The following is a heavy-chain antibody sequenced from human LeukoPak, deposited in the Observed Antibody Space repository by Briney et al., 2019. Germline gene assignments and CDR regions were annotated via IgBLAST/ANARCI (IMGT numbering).Heavy chain of an antibody. V-gene: IGHV3-74*01. CDR2: INRDGGLT. Sequence: GGSVRLSCVASGFTYSENWMHWVRQAPGKGLAWVSHINRDGGLTNYADSVKGRFTISRDNARNTVYLQMSSLRVEDTAIYFCAREEHRLAEAGTSAFDLGGQGTLVTVSP. CDR1: GFTYSENW. J-gene: IGHJ3*01. D-gene: IGHD6-13*01. CDR3: AREEHRLAEAGTSAFDL.